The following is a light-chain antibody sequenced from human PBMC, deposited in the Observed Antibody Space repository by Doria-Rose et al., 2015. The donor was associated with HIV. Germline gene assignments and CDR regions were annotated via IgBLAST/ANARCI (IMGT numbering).Light chain of an antibody. CDR2: SAS. Sequence: ASVGDRATITCRARQRISTYLNWYQQKPGKAPKLLIYSASSLQSEVPPRFSGSGSGTDFTLTISSLHPEDFATYYCQQTYNAPFTFGQGAKLDIK. J-gene: IGKJ3*01. CDR1: QRISTY. CDR3: QQTYNAPFT. V-gene: IGKV1-39*01.